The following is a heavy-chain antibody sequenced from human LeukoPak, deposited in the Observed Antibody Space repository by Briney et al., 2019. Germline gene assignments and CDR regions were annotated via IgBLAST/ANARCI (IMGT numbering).Heavy chain of an antibody. Sequence: GRSLRLSCASSGFTFSTFDMSCVRQAPGKGLEWVSFISSSGATTSYADSVKGRFTVSRDNAKNSLYLQINSLRTEDTALYYCARPRGYSYGILDQWGQGTLVTVSS. V-gene: IGHV3-48*03. CDR2: ISSSGATT. CDR1: GFTFSTFD. J-gene: IGHJ4*02. CDR3: ARPRGYSYGILDQ. D-gene: IGHD5-18*01.